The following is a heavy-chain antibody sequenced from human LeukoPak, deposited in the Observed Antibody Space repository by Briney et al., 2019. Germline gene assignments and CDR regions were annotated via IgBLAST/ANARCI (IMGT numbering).Heavy chain of an antibody. CDR2: IIPIFGTA. CDR3: AREYPYYYGSGSYYKGYYYMDV. Sequence: SVKVSCKASGGTFSSYAISWVRQAPGQGLEWMGGIIPIFGTANYAQKFQGRVTITADKSTSTAYMELSSLRSEDTAVYYCAREYPYYYGSGSYYKGYYYMDVWGKGTTVTASS. CDR1: GGTFSSYA. V-gene: IGHV1-69*06. J-gene: IGHJ6*03. D-gene: IGHD3-10*01.